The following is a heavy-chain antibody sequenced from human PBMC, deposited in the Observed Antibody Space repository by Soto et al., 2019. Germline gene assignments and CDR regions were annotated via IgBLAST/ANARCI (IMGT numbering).Heavy chain of an antibody. D-gene: IGHD3-22*01. CDR2: VSYDGSIE. J-gene: IGHJ1*01. CDR1: GFTFSSYA. CDR3: ARGGYGPSGYH. Sequence: GGSLRLSCTGSGFTFSSYAMHWVRLAPGKGLEWVAVVSYDGSIENYADSVRGRFTISRDNSKNTVFLQMNSLRVEDTAVYYCARGGYGPSGYHWGQG. V-gene: IGHV3-30*04.